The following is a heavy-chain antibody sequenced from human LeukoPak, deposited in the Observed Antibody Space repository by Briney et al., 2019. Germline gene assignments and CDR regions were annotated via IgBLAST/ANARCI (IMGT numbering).Heavy chain of an antibody. D-gene: IGHD2-2*01. Sequence: GGSLRLSCAASGFTFDDYGMSWVRQAPGKGLEWVSGINWNGGSTGYADSVKGRFTISRDNAKNFLYLQMNSLRAEDTALYYCARAGCSSTSCRNWFDPWGQGTLVTVSS. CDR1: GFTFDDYG. J-gene: IGHJ5*02. CDR2: INWNGGST. V-gene: IGHV3-20*04. CDR3: ARAGCSSTSCRNWFDP.